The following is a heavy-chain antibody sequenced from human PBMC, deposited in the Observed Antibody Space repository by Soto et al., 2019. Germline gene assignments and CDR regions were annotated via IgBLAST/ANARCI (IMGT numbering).Heavy chain of an antibody. CDR1: GFTFSSYA. J-gene: IGHJ4*02. Sequence: GGSLRLSCAASGFTFSSYAMSWVRQAPGKGLEWVSAISGSGGSTYYADSVKGRFTISRDNSRNTLYLQMNSRRAEDTAVYYCAKADIVATIPDYWGQGTLVTVSS. D-gene: IGHD5-12*01. CDR2: ISGSGGST. CDR3: AKADIVATIPDY. V-gene: IGHV3-23*01.